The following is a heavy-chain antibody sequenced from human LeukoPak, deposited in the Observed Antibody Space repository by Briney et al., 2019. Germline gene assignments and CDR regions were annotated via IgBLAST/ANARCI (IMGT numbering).Heavy chain of an antibody. J-gene: IGHJ4*02. Sequence: ASVKVSCKASGFTFGNYGISWVRQAPGQGLEWMGWISGYNGDTNYAQNVQGRVTMTTDTSTSTAYLELRSLTSDDTAVYYCARDRFREGFDYWGQGTLVTVSS. V-gene: IGHV1-18*01. CDR1: GFTFGNYG. D-gene: IGHD3-10*01. CDR3: ARDRFREGFDY. CDR2: ISGYNGDT.